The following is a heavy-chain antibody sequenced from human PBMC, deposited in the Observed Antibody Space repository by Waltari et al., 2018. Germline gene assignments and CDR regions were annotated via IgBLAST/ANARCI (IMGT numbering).Heavy chain of an antibody. CDR1: GFTFSSYA. J-gene: IGHJ5*02. Sequence: EVQLLESGGGLVQPGGSLRLSCAASGFTFSSYAMSWVRPAPGKGLEWVSAIRGSGGSTYYADSVKGRFTISRDNSKNTLYLQMNSLRAEDTAVYYCAKDLYSSSANWFDPWGQGTLVTVSS. V-gene: IGHV3-23*01. CDR3: AKDLYSSSANWFDP. CDR2: IRGSGGST. D-gene: IGHD6-6*01.